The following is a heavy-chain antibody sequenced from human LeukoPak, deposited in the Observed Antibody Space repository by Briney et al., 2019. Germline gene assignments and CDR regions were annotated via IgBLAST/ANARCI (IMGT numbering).Heavy chain of an antibody. Sequence: GGSLRLSCAASGFTFSSYAMSWVRQAPGKGLEWVSAISGSGGSTYHADSVKGRFTISRDNSKNTLYLQMNSLRAKDTAVYYCAKDGDVVVTAIFDYWGQGTLVTVSS. CDR1: GFTFSSYA. V-gene: IGHV3-23*01. CDR2: ISGSGGST. D-gene: IGHD2-21*02. CDR3: AKDGDVVVTAIFDY. J-gene: IGHJ4*02.